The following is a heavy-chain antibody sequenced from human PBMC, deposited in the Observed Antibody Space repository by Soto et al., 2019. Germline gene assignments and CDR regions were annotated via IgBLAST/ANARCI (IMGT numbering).Heavy chain of an antibody. Sequence: QVQLVESGGGVGQPGRSLRLSCAASGFSFSSFSMHWVRQAPGKGLEWVAVISFDGSNKYYADSVKGRFSIPRDNSKNTLYRQMNSLRAEDTAVYYCAKDRRAGQWLAYFDSWGQGTRVTVSS. CDR2: ISFDGSNK. CDR1: GFSFSSFS. V-gene: IGHV3-30*18. J-gene: IGHJ4*02. CDR3: AKDRRAGQWLAYFDS. D-gene: IGHD6-19*01.